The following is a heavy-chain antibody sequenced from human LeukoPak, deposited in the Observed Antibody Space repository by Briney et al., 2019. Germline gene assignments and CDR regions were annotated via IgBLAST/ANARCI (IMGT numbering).Heavy chain of an antibody. V-gene: IGHV4-59*12. Sequence: SETLSLTCTVSGGSISSYYWSWIRQPPGKGLEWIGYIYYSGSTNYNPSLKSRVTMSVDTSKNQFSLKLSSVTAADTAVYYCARDVFRSAFDIWGQGTMVTVSS. D-gene: IGHD2-21*01. CDR1: GGSISSYY. J-gene: IGHJ3*02. CDR2: IYYSGST. CDR3: ARDVFRSAFDI.